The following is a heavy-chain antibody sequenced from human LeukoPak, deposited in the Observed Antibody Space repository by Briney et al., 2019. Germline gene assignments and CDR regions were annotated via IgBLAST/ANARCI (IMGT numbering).Heavy chain of an antibody. V-gene: IGHV4-59*12. CDR2: IFYSGTT. D-gene: IGHD3-3*01. CDR3: ARDVGSVYDFWSGHWAFDI. CDR1: GGSISGYY. Sequence: SSETLSLICTVSGGSISGYYWSWIRQSPGKGLEWIGYIFYSGTTNYNPSFKSRVTISIDSPKNQFSLKLSSVTAADTAVYYCARDVGSVYDFWSGHWAFDIWGQGTMVTVSS. J-gene: IGHJ3*02.